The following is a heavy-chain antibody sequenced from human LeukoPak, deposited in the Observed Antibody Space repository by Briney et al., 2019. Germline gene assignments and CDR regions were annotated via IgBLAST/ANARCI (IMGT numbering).Heavy chain of an antibody. CDR1: GFPFNNHG. V-gene: IGHV3-48*04. CDR2: IRTSINVI. CDR3: ASHDFGANSGDY. D-gene: IGHD4-23*01. Sequence: GGALLLSCAAAGFPFNNHGMKGVRPAPGKGLEGVSYIRTSINVIYYADSVTCRFTISRDNAKISLYLQMNSLRAEDTAVYYCASHDFGANSGDYWGPGTLVTVSS. J-gene: IGHJ4*02.